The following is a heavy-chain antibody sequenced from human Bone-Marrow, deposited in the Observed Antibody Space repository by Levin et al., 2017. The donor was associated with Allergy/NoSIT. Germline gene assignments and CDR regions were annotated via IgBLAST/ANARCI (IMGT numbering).Heavy chain of an antibody. CDR2: ITWNSGTT. V-gene: IGHV3-20*04. CDR1: QFIFDDHA. J-gene: IGHJ3*01. D-gene: IGHD2-15*01. Sequence: GGSLRLSCAASQFIFDDHAMSWVRQAPGKGLEWVSGITWNSGTTGYADSVKGRFTISRDNAKNTLYLQMNSLRVEDTALYYCARVGNYAVVAEDFDLWGEGTMVTVSS. CDR3: ARVGNYAVVAEDFDL.